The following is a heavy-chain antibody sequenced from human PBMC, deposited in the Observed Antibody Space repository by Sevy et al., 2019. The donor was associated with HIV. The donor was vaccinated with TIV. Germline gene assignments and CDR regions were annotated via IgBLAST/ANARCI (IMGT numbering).Heavy chain of an antibody. CDR1: GFIFSSYE. CDR3: ARDLPPSATTVAHFDY. J-gene: IGHJ4*02. V-gene: IGHV3-48*03. CDR2: ISQSGGTT. D-gene: IGHD4-17*01. Sequence: GGSLRLSCAASGFIFSSYEMSWVRQAPGKGLEWVSHISQSGGTTYYSDSVKGRFTISIDNAKNSLYLQMNSLRAEDTAIYYCARDLPPSATTVAHFDYWGQGTLVTVSS.